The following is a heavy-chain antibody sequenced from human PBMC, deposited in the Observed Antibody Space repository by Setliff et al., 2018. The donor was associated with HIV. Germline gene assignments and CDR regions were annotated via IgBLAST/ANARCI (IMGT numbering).Heavy chain of an antibody. J-gene: IGHJ6*02. D-gene: IGHD2-2*01. Sequence: SETLSLTCTVSGASISSHYWSWVRQSPGKGLEWIGEIYHSGSTHYNPSLKSRVTISVDTSKNQFFLKLSSVTAADAAVYYCGTAMYYYYGLDVWGQGTTVTVSS. CDR2: IYHSGST. V-gene: IGHV4-59*08. CDR1: GASISSHY. CDR3: GTAMYYYYGLDV.